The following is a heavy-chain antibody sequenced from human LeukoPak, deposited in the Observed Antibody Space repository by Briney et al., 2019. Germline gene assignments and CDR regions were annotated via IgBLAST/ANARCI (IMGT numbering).Heavy chain of an antibody. D-gene: IGHD2-2*01. CDR3: AREIVVPAAMRGYYYYYGMDV. V-gene: IGHV4-59*01. CDR2: ISDSGST. J-gene: IGHJ6*02. CDR1: GGXISSYY. Sequence: SETLSLTCTVSGGXISSYYWSWIRQPPGKGLEWIVYISDSGSTNYNPSLKSRVTISVDTSKNQISLKLSSVTAADTAVYYCAREIVVPAAMRGYYYYYGMDVWGQGTTVTVSS.